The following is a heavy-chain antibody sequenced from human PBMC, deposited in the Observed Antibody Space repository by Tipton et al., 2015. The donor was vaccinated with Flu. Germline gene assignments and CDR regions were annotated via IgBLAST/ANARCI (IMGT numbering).Heavy chain of an antibody. Sequence: TLSLTCTVSGGSINSGGYYWSWIRQLPGEGLEWIGHVYYSGGAYYNPSLKSLVTISVDTSKNQFSLELSSVTAADTADYYCARVPIDHDAFDIWGQGTMVTVSS. V-gene: IGHV4-31*01. CDR2: VYYSGGA. J-gene: IGHJ3*02. CDR1: GGSINSGGYY. CDR3: ARVPIDHDAFDI. D-gene: IGHD1-14*01.